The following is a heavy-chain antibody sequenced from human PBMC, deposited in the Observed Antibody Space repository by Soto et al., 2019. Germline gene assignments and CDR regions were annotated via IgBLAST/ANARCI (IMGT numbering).Heavy chain of an antibody. J-gene: IGHJ5*02. D-gene: IGHD2-15*01. CDR3: ARGEGDCSGGSCYSWFDP. CDR1: GYSFTSYW. V-gene: IGHV5-51*01. CDR2: IYPGDSDT. Sequence: GESLKISCKGSGYSFTSYWIGWVRQMPGKGLEWMGIIYPGDSDTRYSPSFQGQVTISADKSISTAYLQWSSLKASVTAMYYCARGEGDCSGGSCYSWFDPWGQGTLVTVSS.